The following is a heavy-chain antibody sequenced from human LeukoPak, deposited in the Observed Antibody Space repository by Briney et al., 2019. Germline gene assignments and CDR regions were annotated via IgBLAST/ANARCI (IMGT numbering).Heavy chain of an antibody. D-gene: IGHD2-2*01. CDR1: GFTFGLSS. Sequence: GGSLRLSCTASGFTFGLSSMNWVRQAPGKGLEWVSYIRDSGTTIYYAASVKGRFTISRDNAKNSLYLQMNSLTAEDTAVYFCARDSRSHCGTAACYGPYFDYWGQGILVTVSS. CDR2: IRDSGTTI. CDR3: ARDSRSHCGTAACYGPYFDY. J-gene: IGHJ4*02. V-gene: IGHV3-48*01.